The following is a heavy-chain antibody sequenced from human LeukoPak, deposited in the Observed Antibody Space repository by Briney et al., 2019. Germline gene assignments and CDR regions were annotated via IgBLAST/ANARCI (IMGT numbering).Heavy chain of an antibody. V-gene: IGHV4-59*01. D-gene: IGHD5-12*01. Sequence: PSETLSLTCTVSGGSISSYYWSWIRQPPGKGLEWIGYIYYSGGTNYNPPLKRRVSISLDTSKNQFSLKLSSPAAADPAVYYCARAPMAITTSAFPDAFDSWGQGTMVTVSS. CDR1: GGSISSYY. J-gene: IGHJ3*01. CDR3: ARAPMAITTSAFPDAFDS. CDR2: IYYSGGT.